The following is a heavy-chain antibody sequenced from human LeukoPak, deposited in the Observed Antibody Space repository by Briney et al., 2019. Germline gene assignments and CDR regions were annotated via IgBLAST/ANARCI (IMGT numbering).Heavy chain of an antibody. CDR3: ARSLGGGYCSGGSCYSAVFDY. V-gene: IGHV4-59*01. J-gene: IGHJ4*02. D-gene: IGHD2-15*01. Sequence: PSETLSLTCTVSGGSISSYYWSWIRQPPGKGQEWIGYIYYSGSTNYNPSLKSRVTISVDTSKNQFSLKLSSVTAADTAVYYCARSLGGGYCSGGSCYSAVFDYWGQGTLVTVSS. CDR1: GGSISSYY. CDR2: IYYSGST.